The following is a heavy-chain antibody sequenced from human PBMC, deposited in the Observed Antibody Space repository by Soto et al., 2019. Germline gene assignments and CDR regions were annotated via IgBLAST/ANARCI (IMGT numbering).Heavy chain of an antibody. CDR1: GFTVSSNY. V-gene: IGHV3-53*02. Sequence: EVQLVETGGGLIQPGGSLRLSCAASGFTVSSNYMSWVRQAPGKGLEWVSVIYSGGSTYYADSVKGRFTISRDNSKNTLYLQMNSLRAEDTAVYYCARGSSWYSLWFDPWGQGTLVTVSS. CDR2: IYSGGST. D-gene: IGHD6-13*01. J-gene: IGHJ5*02. CDR3: ARGSSWYSLWFDP.